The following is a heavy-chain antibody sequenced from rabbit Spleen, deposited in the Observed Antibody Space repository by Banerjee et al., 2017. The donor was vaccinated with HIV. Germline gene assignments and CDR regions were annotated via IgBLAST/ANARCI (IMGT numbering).Heavy chain of an antibody. V-gene: IGHV1S45*01. Sequence: QQQLVESGGGLVKPGASLTLTCKASGFSFSDRDVMCWVRQAPGKGLEWIACINTYTVKSVSASWATGRFTFSRTSSTTVTLQTTSLTAADTAAYFCARDLTGIIGWNFYLWGPGTLVTVS. CDR3: ARDLTGIIGWNFYL. D-gene: IGHD1-1*01. CDR1: GFSFSDRDV. J-gene: IGHJ4*01. CDR2: INTYTVKS.